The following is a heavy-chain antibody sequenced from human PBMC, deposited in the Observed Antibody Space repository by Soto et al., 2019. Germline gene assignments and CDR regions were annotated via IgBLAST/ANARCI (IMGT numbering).Heavy chain of an antibody. D-gene: IGHD1-26*01. Sequence: QVQLVQSGAEVKKPGASVKVSCKASGYTFTSYDINWVRQATGQGLEWMGWVNPNSGNTGYAQKFQGRVTMTRNTSISTAYMELSSLRYEYTAVYSCASEVGARRLDYWGQGTLVTVSS. V-gene: IGHV1-8*01. CDR2: VNPNSGNT. J-gene: IGHJ4*02. CDR3: ASEVGARRLDY. CDR1: GYTFTSYD.